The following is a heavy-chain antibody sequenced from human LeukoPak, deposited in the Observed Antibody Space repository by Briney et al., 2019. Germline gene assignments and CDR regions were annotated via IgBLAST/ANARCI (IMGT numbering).Heavy chain of an antibody. CDR3: AKIRAARPGY. CDR1: RFTFSRYG. D-gene: IGHD6-6*01. Sequence: TWVSLTFSCAAYRFTFSRYGMNWLRQAPGMGLVWVSGISDCGDTIYYADSVKGRFTISRDNSKNMLYLQVHSLRPEDTAIYYCAKIRAARPGYWGQGTLVTVSS. V-gene: IGHV3-23*01. CDR2: ISDCGDTI. J-gene: IGHJ4*02.